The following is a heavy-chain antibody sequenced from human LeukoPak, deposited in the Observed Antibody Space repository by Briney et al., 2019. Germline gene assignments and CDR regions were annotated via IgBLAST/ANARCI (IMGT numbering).Heavy chain of an antibody. D-gene: IGHD4-23*01. CDR2: INPSGGST. J-gene: IGHJ4*02. CDR3: ARDHGPGGNSGWVDY. Sequence: ASVKVSCKASGYTFTGYYMHWVRQAPGQGLEWMGIINPSGGSTSYAQKFQGRVTMTRDTSTSTVYMELSSLRSEDTAVYYCARDHGPGGNSGWVDYWGQGTLVTVSS. V-gene: IGHV1-46*01. CDR1: GYTFTGYY.